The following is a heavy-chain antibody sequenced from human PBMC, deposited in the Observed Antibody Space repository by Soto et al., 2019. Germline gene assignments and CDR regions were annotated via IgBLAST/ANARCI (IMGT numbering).Heavy chain of an antibody. J-gene: IGHJ4*02. CDR1: GGSISSSSYY. D-gene: IGHD3-10*01. Sequence: SETLSLTCTVSGGSISSSSYYWGWIRQPPGKGLEWIGSIYYSGSTYYNPSLKSRVTISVDTSKNQFSLKLSSVTAADTAVYYYARHFGPGSPDYWGQGTLVTVSS. CDR2: IYYSGST. V-gene: IGHV4-39*01. CDR3: ARHFGPGSPDY.